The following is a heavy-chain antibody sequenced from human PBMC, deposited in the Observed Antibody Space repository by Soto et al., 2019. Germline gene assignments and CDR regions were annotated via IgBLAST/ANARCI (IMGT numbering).Heavy chain of an antibody. D-gene: IGHD2-15*01. J-gene: IGHJ6*02. CDR1: GFTFSSYG. CDR3: AKVAHCSGGSCYLYYYYGMDV. Sequence: GGSLRLSCAASGFTFSSYGMHWVRQAPGKGLEWVAVISYDGSNKYYADSVKGRFTISGDNSKNTLYLQMNSLRAEDTAVYYCAKVAHCSGGSCYLYYYYGMDVWGQGTTVTVSS. V-gene: IGHV3-30*18. CDR2: ISYDGSNK.